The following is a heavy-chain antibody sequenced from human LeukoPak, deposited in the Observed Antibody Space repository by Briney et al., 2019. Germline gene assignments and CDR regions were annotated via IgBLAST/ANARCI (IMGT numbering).Heavy chain of an antibody. D-gene: IGHD2-2*01. V-gene: IGHV4-34*01. J-gene: IGHJ4*02. Sequence: SETLSLTCAVFGGSFSDYYWTWIRQPPGKGLEWIGEINHSGSTNYNPSLKSRVTISVGTSKNQFSLRLKSVTAADTAVYYCARTRQLDFWGQGTLVTVSS. CDR3: ARTRQLDF. CDR1: GGSFSDYY. CDR2: INHSGST.